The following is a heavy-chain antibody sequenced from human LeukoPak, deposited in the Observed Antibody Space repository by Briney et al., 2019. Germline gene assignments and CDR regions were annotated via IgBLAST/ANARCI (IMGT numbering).Heavy chain of an antibody. Sequence: ASVKASCKASGGTFSSYAISWVRQAPGQGLEWMGGIIPIFGTANYAQKFQGRVTITADKSASTAYMELSSLRSEDMAVYYCARGIHSSGWPPFDYWGQGTLVTVSS. V-gene: IGHV1-69*06. CDR2: IIPIFGTA. J-gene: IGHJ4*02. D-gene: IGHD6-19*01. CDR3: ARGIHSSGWPPFDY. CDR1: GGTFSSYA.